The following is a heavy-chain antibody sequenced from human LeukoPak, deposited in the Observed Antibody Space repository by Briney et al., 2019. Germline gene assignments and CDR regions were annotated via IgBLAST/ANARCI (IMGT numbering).Heavy chain of an antibody. D-gene: IGHD6-13*01. V-gene: IGHV3-73*01. Sequence: GGSLRLSCAASGFTFSGSAMHWVRQASGKGLEWVGRIRSKANSYATAYAASVKGRFTISRDDSKNTAYLQMNSLKTEDTAVYYCTRRSPLYSSSVTDYWGQGTLVTVSS. CDR1: GFTFSGSA. CDR2: IRSKANSYAT. CDR3: TRRSPLYSSSVTDY. J-gene: IGHJ4*02.